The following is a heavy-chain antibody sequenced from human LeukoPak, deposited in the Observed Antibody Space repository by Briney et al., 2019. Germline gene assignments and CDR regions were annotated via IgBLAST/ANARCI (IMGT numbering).Heavy chain of an antibody. Sequence: SETLSLTCAVSGGSISSGGYSWSWIRQPPGKGLEWIGYIYHSGSTYYNPSLKSRVTISVDTSKNQFSLKLSSVTAADTAVYYCASNFYSSSWYDGWFDPWGQGTLVTVSS. CDR1: GGSISSGGYS. J-gene: IGHJ5*02. CDR2: IYHSGST. CDR3: ASNFYSSSWYDGWFDP. V-gene: IGHV4-30-2*01. D-gene: IGHD6-13*01.